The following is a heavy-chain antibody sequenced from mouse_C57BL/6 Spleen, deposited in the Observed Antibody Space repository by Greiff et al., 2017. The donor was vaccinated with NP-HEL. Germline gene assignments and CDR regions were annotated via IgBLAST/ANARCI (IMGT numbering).Heavy chain of an antibody. CDR3: AREGSTMRVYYAMDY. D-gene: IGHD2-4*01. J-gene: IGHJ4*01. CDR2: INPSNGGT. V-gene: IGHV1-53*01. CDR1: GYTFTSYW. Sequence: VQLQQPGTELVKPGASVKLSCKASGYTFTSYWMHWVKQRPGQGLEWIGNINPSNGGTNYNEKFKSKATLTVDKSSSTAYMQLSSLTSEDSAVYYCAREGSTMRVYYAMDYWGQGTSVTVSS.